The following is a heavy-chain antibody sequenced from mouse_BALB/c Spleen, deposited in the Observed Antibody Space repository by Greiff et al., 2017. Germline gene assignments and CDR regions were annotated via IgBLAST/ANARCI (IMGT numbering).Heavy chain of an antibody. CDR3: ARGPTAPAY. CDR1: GYTFTSYW. J-gene: IGHJ3*01. V-gene: IGHV1S81*02. CDR2: INPSNGRT. D-gene: IGHD1-2*01. Sequence: QVQLKQPGAELVKPGASVKLSCKASGYTFTSYWMHWVKQRPGQGLEWIGEINPSNGRTNYNEKFKSKATLTVDKSSSTAYMQLSSLTSEDSAVYYCARGPTAPAYWGQGTLVTVSA.